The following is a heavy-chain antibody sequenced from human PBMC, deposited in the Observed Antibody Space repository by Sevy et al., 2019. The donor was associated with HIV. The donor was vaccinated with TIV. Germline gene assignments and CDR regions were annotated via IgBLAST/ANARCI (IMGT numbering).Heavy chain of an antibody. CDR2: MNPNSGNT. V-gene: IGHV1-8*01. CDR1: GYTFTSYD. CDR3: ARAAVVVPAAILDYYYYGMDV. J-gene: IGHJ6*02. D-gene: IGHD2-2*02. Sequence: ASVKVSCKASGYTFTSYDINWVRQATGQGLGMGWMNPNSGNTGYAQKFQGRVTMTRNTSISTAYMELSSLRSEDTAVYYCARAAVVVPAAILDYYYYGMDVWGQRTAVTVSS.